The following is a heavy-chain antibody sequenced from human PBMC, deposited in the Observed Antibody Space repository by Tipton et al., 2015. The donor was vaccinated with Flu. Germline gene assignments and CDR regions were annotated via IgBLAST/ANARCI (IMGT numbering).Heavy chain of an antibody. CDR2: IWYDGRDE. D-gene: IGHD3-3*01. CDR3: ARDGPEWNYFAYMDV. V-gene: IGHV3-33*01. Sequence: QLVQSGGGVVQPGRSLRLSCAASGFVFSTFGLHWVRQAPGEGLEWVAFIWYDGRDEYYADSVKGRFTISRDDSKNTLYLQMNSLRAEDTAVYYCARDGPEWNYFAYMDVWGKGIKVTVSS. CDR1: GFVFSTFG. J-gene: IGHJ6*03.